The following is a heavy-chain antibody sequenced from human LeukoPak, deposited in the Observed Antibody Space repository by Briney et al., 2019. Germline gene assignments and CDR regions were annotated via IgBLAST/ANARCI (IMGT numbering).Heavy chain of an antibody. Sequence: SETLSLTCAVYGGSFSGYYWSWIRQPPGKGLEWIGEINHSGSTNYIPSLKSRVTISVDTSKNQFSLKLSSVTAADTAVYYCARRGGGDYYYYMDVWGKGTTVTVSS. J-gene: IGHJ6*03. CDR1: GGSFSGYY. CDR3: ARRGGGDYYYYMDV. CDR2: INHSGST. V-gene: IGHV4-34*01. D-gene: IGHD2-21*01.